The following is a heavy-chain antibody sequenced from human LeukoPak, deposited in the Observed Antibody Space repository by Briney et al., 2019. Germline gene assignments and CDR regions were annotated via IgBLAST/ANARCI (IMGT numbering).Heavy chain of an antibody. CDR2: LYHSDSV. Sequence: PSETLSLTCTVSGYSISNGYYWVWIRQPPGKGLEWIGSLYHSDSVYYNTALKSRVPMSVDTSKNQFSLKLSFVTAADTAVYYCARHHDSYYYYYIDVWGSGTTVTVSS. CDR1: GYSISNGYY. V-gene: IGHV4-38-2*02. CDR3: ARHHDSYYYYYIDV. D-gene: IGHD1-14*01. J-gene: IGHJ6*03.